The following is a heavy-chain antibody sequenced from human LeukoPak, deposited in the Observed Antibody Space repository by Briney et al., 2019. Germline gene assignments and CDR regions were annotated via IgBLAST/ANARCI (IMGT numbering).Heavy chain of an antibody. Sequence: ASGKVSCKSSGYTFTKSDYIHWVRQAPGQGLEWMGIINPSDGTTLYAQKFQGRVTLTRDTSTNTVFMELSSLRSDDTAVFYCARGPTDMDFDYWGQGSLVTVSS. CDR1: GYTFTKSDY. J-gene: IGHJ4*02. CDR3: ARGPTDMDFDY. CDR2: INPSDGTT. V-gene: IGHV1-46*01.